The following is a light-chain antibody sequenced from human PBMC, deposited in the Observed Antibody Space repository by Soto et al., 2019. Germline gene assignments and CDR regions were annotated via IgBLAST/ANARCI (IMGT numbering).Light chain of an antibody. J-gene: IGKJ5*01. Sequence: EIVLTQSPGTLSLSPGERATLSCRASQSVSSSYLAWYQQKPGQAPRLLIYGASNRATGIPTRFSGSGSETDFTLTIRSLEPEDFAVYYCQQRSTWPPITFGQGTRLEIK. CDR1: QSVSSSY. CDR3: QQRSTWPPIT. CDR2: GAS. V-gene: IGKV3D-20*02.